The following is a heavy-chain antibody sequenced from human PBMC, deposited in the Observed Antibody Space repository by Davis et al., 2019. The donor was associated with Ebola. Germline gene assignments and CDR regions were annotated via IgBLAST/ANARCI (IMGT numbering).Heavy chain of an antibody. V-gene: IGHV1-8*02. J-gene: IGHJ5*02. CDR2: MNPNNGNT. D-gene: IGHD1-7*01. CDR1: GYTFTTNG. Sequence: ASVKVSCKASGYTFTTNGINWVRQATGQGLEWMGWMNPNNGNTGYAQKFQGRVTMTSNTAISTAFLELSSLTSEDTAVYYCARDHGVTGTGAFDPWGQGTLVTVST. CDR3: ARDHGVTGTGAFDP.